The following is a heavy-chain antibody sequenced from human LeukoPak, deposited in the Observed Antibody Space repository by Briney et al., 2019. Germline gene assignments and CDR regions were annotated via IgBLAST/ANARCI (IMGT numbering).Heavy chain of an antibody. CDR2: ISYDGSNK. J-gene: IGHJ4*02. Sequence: QSGGSLRLSCAASGFTFSSYGMHWVRQAPGKGLEWVAVISYDGSNKYYADSVKGRFTISRDNSKNTLYLQTNSLRAEDTAVYYCAKGAGITMVRGVIGTYYFDYWGQGTLVTVSS. CDR1: GFTFSSYG. CDR3: AKGAGITMVRGVIGTYYFDY. D-gene: IGHD3-10*01. V-gene: IGHV3-30*18.